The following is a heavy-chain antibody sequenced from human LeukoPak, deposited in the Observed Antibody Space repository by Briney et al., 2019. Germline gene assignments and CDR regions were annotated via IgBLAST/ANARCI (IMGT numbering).Heavy chain of an antibody. Sequence: SETLSLTCTVSGGSISSGGYYWSWIRQHPGKGLEWIGYIYYSGSTYYNPSLKSRVTISVDTSKNQFSLKLSSVTAADTAVYYCARAAVYYDSSGGSFDIWGQGTMVTVSP. J-gene: IGHJ3*02. CDR3: ARAAVYYDSSGGSFDI. CDR2: IYYSGST. CDR1: GGSISSGGYY. D-gene: IGHD3-22*01. V-gene: IGHV4-31*03.